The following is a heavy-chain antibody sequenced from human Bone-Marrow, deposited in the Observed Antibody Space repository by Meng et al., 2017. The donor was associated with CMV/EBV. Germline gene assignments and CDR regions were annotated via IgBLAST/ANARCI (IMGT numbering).Heavy chain of an antibody. CDR1: GGSISSSSYY. Sequence: GSLRLSCTVSGGSISSSSYYWGWIRQPPGKGLEWIGSIYYSGSTYYNPSLKSRVTISVDTSKNQFSLKLSSVTAADTAVYYCARDASGYSYGYDNWFDPWGQGTLVTVSS. J-gene: IGHJ5*02. D-gene: IGHD5-18*01. V-gene: IGHV4-39*07. CDR3: ARDASGYSYGYDNWFDP. CDR2: IYYSGST.